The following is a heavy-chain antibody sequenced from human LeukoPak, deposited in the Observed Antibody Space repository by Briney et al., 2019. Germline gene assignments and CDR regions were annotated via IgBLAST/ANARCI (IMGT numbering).Heavy chain of an antibody. CDR1: GFTFSSSA. Sequence: GGSLRLSCAASGFTFSSSAMSWVRQAPGKGLEWVSAISGSGGSTYYADSVKGRFTISRDNSKNTLYLQMNSLRAEDTAVYYCAKEMYYDFWSGYETFRGQGTLVTVSS. V-gene: IGHV3-23*01. CDR2: ISGSGGST. CDR3: AKEMYYDFWSGYETF. J-gene: IGHJ4*02. D-gene: IGHD3-3*01.